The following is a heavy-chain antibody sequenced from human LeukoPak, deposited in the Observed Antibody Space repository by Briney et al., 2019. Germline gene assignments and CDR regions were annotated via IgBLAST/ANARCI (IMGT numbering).Heavy chain of an antibody. CDR1: GGTFSSYA. V-gene: IGHV1-2*02. D-gene: IGHD6-13*01. CDR2: INPNSGGT. J-gene: IGHJ5*02. Sequence: ASVKVSCKASGGTFSSYAISWVRQAPGQGLEWMGWINPNSGGTNYAQKFQGRVTMTRDTSISTAYMELSRLRSDDTAVYYCARGFYSSSWYGNWFDPWGQGTLVTVSS. CDR3: ARGFYSSSWYGNWFDP.